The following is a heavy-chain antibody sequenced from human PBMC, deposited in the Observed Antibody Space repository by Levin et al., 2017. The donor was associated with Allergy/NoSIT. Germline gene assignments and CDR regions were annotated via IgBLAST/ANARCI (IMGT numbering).Heavy chain of an antibody. CDR3: ARSCSSTSCYDLSYYGMDV. CDR2: IYSGGST. J-gene: IGHJ6*02. CDR1: GFTVSSNY. V-gene: IGHV3-66*01. D-gene: IGHD2-2*01. Sequence: GGSLRLSCAASGFTVSSNYMSWVRQAPGKGLEWVSVIYSGGSTYYADSVKGRFTISRDNSKNTLYLQMNSLRAEDTAVYYCARSCSSTSCYDLSYYGMDVWGQGTTVTVSS.